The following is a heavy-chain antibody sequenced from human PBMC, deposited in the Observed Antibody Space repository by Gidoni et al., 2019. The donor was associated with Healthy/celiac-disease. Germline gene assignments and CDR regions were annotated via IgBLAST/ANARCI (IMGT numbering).Heavy chain of an antibody. CDR3: ARAVYCSSTSCYYDYYYYMDV. V-gene: IGHV1-18*01. D-gene: IGHD2-2*01. CDR2: ISAYNGNT. CDR1: GYTFTSYG. Sequence: QVQLVQSGAEVKKPGASVKVSCKASGYTFTSYGISWVRQAPGQGLEWMGWISAYNGNTNYAQKLQGRVTMTTDTSTSTAYMELRSLRSDDTAVYYCARAVYCSSTSCYYDYYYYMDVWGKGTTVTVSS. J-gene: IGHJ6*03.